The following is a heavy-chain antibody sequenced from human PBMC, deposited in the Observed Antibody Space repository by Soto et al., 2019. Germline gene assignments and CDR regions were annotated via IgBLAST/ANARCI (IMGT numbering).Heavy chain of an antibody. V-gene: IGHV1-2*02. CDR2: FNPNSGYT. CDR3: AREASAVISLDY. Sequence: QVQLVHSGAEVKKPGASVKVSCKASGYSFTASSMHWVRQAPGQGLEWMGWFNPNSGYTIYAQKFQDRVTLTRDTSISTAYLELTGLRSDDTAVYYCAREASAVISLDYWCQGTLVTVSS. J-gene: IGHJ4*02. D-gene: IGHD6-19*01. CDR1: GYSFTASS.